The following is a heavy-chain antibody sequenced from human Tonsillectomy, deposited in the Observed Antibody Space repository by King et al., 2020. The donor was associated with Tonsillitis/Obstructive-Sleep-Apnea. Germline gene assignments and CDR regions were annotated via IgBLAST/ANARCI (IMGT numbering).Heavy chain of an antibody. CDR2: ISTDESST. Sequence: VQLVESGGGLVQPGGSLRLSCEVSGFTFSRYWMHWVRQGPGKGLVWVSRISTDESSTSHADSVKGRFTISRDNAKNTLYLQMNSLSVEDTAVYYCARGRFCSGGSCPDWMDVWGKGTTVTVS. J-gene: IGHJ6*03. V-gene: IGHV3-74*01. CDR1: GFTFSRYW. CDR3: ARGRFCSGGSCPDWMDV. D-gene: IGHD2-15*01.